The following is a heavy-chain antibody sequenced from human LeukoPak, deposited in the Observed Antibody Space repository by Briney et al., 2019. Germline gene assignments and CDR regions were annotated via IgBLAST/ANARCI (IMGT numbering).Heavy chain of an antibody. CDR2: TDSSGST. J-gene: IGHJ6*03. Sequence: PSETLSLTSTVSGGSSSSSSDYWAWIRQPPGKGLERIGGTDSSGSTYYNPSLKSRVTISVDTSKNQFSLKLSSVTAADTAVYYCARHCSSTSCYQYYYYYMDVWGKGTTVTVSS. D-gene: IGHD2-2*01. CDR1: GGSSSSSSDY. V-gene: IGHV4-39*01. CDR3: ARHCSSTSCYQYYYYYMDV.